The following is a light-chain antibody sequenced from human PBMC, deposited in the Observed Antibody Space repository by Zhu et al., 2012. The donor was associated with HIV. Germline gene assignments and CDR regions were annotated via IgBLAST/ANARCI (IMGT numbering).Light chain of an antibody. CDR3: QQSFSTPYT. CDR1: QTFSRY. V-gene: IGKV1-39*01. Sequence: DIQMTQSPSSLSASVGGRVTITCRSSQTFSRYLNWFQQKAGKAPKVLIFAASTLQSGVPSRFSGSGSGTDFTLTISSLQPEDVGTYYCQQSFSTPYTFGQGTKVEIK. CDR2: AAS. J-gene: IGKJ2*01.